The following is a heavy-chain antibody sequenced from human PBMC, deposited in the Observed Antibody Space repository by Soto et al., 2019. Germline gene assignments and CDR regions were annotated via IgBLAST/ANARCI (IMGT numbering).Heavy chain of an antibody. D-gene: IGHD1-26*01. CDR3: VKDRDLSGSLCGY. CDR2: ISTSHGYT. V-gene: IGHV1-18*01. CDR1: GYTFPSYG. Sequence: QVKLVQSGAEVKKPGASVKDSCKAFGYTFPSYGITWVRQAPGQGLEWMGWISTSHGYTSYAQTVQGRVTKTRDKATSTAYMELRSLGSDDTAVYYCVKDRDLSGSLCGYGGQGSLVTVTS. J-gene: IGHJ4*02.